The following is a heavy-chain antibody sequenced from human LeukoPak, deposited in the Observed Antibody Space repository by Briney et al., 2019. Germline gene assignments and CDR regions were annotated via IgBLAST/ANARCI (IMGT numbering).Heavy chain of an antibody. Sequence: PGGSLRLSCAASGFTFSSYGMSWVRQAPGKGLEWVSYISSSGSTIYYADSVKGRFTISRDNAKNSLYLQMNSLRAEDTAVYYRARARWLVGATLYWGQGTLVTVSS. D-gene: IGHD1-26*01. CDR1: GFTFSSYG. CDR2: ISSSGSTI. V-gene: IGHV3-48*04. CDR3: ARARWLVGATLY. J-gene: IGHJ4*02.